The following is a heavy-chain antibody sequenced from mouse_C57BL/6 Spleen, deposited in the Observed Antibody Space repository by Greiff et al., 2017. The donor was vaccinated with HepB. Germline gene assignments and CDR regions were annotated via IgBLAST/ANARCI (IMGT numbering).Heavy chain of an antibody. J-gene: IGHJ4*01. Sequence: QVQLQQSGAELARPGASVKLSCKASGYTFTSYGISWVKQRTGQGLEWIGEIYPRSGNTYYNEKFKGKATLTADKSSSTAYMELRSLTSEDSAVYFCARLGYYGSSLYYAMDYWGQGTSVTVSS. CDR1: GYTFTSYG. D-gene: IGHD1-1*01. CDR3: ARLGYYGSSLYYAMDY. CDR2: IYPRSGNT. V-gene: IGHV1-81*01.